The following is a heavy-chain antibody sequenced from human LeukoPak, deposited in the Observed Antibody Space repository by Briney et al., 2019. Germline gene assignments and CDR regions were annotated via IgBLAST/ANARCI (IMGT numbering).Heavy chain of an antibody. CDR3: ARDRSSGDFDY. V-gene: IGHV4-59*01. D-gene: IGHD6-19*01. Sequence: PSETLSLTCTVSGGSISSYYWSWIRHPPGKGLEYIGYIYYTGSTYYSPSLKSRVTISVDTSKNHFSLKLSSVTAADTAVYYCARDRSSGDFDYWGQGTLVTVSS. J-gene: IGHJ4*02. CDR2: IYYTGST. CDR1: GGSISSYY.